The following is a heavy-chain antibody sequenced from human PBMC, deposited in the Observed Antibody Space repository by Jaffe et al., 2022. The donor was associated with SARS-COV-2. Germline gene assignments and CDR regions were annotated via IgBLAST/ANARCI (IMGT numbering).Heavy chain of an antibody. CDR2: IYPGDSDT. Sequence: EVQLVQSGAEVKKPGESLKISCKGSGYSFTSYWIGWVRQMPGKGLEWMGIIYPGDSDTRYSPSFQGQVTISADKSISTAYLQWSSLKASDTAMYYCASYTCGGDCYLPLEGAFDIWGQGTMVTVSS. D-gene: IGHD2-21*02. CDR3: ASYTCGGDCYLPLEGAFDI. J-gene: IGHJ3*02. CDR1: GYSFTSYW. V-gene: IGHV5-51*01.